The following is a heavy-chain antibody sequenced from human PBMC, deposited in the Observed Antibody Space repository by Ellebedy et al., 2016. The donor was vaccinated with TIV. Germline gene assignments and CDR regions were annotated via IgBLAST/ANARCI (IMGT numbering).Heavy chain of an antibody. Sequence: GESLKISCVASGFTISSHGMHWVRQAPGKGLEWVAIIWFDGSKQHYAESVKGRFIISRDVSKNKVYLQMSSLRAEDTAVYYCARDLSYYADDYWGQGTRVTVSS. CDR1: GFTISSHG. CDR2: IWFDGSKQ. CDR3: ARDLSYYADDY. D-gene: IGHD3-10*01. V-gene: IGHV3-33*01. J-gene: IGHJ4*02.